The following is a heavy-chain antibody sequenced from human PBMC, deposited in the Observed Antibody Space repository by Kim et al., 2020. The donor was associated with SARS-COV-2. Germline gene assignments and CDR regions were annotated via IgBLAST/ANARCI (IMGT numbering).Heavy chain of an antibody. CDR3: ARESIDTYYYYYMDV. CDR1: GFTFSSYW. J-gene: IGHJ6*03. CDR2: IKQDGSEK. V-gene: IGHV3-7*01. Sequence: GGSLRLSCAASGFTFSSYWMSWVRQAPGKGLEWVANIKQDGSEKYYVDSVKGRFTISRDNAKNSLYLQMNSLRAEDTAVYYCARESIDTYYYYYMDVWGKGTTVTVSS. D-gene: IGHD3-22*01.